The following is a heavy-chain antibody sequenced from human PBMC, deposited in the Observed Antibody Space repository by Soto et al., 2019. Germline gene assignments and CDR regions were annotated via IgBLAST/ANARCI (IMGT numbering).Heavy chain of an antibody. CDR3: ARDKITGLFDY. V-gene: IGHV4-30-4*01. Sequence: ASETPSLTRTVSGGSISRGGYYWSWIRQPPGKGLEWIGYIYYSGSTYYNPSLKSRVTISVDTSKNQFSLKLSSVTAADTAVYYCARDKITGLFDYWGQGTLVTVSS. CDR2: IYYSGST. J-gene: IGHJ4*02. D-gene: IGHD2-8*02. CDR1: GGSISRGGYY.